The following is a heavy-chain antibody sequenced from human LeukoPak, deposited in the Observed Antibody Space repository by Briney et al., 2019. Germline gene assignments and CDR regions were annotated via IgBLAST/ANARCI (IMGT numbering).Heavy chain of an antibody. J-gene: IGHJ4*02. V-gene: IGHV3-21*01. CDR1: GFCFSNAC. CDR2: VSSSSSFK. Sequence: PWGSLSLTCAASGFCFSNACLSWVCQAPGKGLEWVSSVSSSSSFKYYADSVKGRFTISRDNAKNSLYLQMNSLRVEDTAVYYCATLDCLRTSCVEGSDNWGREPWVTVSS. CDR3: ATLDCLRTSCVEGSDN. D-gene: IGHD2-2*01.